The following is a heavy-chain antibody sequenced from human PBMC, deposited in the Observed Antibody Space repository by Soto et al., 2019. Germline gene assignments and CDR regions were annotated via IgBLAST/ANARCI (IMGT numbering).Heavy chain of an antibody. J-gene: IGHJ4*02. D-gene: IGHD3-10*01. CDR2: ISSGGSSI. CDR1: GFTFSYYY. Sequence: PGGPLRLSCAASGFTFSYYYMTWIRQSPGKGLEWVSYISSGGSSIYYADSVKGRFTISRDNAKNSLYLQMNSLRAEDTAMYYCASLAIGTIIRGAPDFWGQGTLVTVSS. CDR3: ASLAIGTIIRGAPDF. V-gene: IGHV3-11*01.